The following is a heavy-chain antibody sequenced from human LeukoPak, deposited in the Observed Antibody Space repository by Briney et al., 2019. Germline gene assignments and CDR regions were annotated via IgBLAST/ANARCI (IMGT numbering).Heavy chain of an antibody. D-gene: IGHD5-24*01. Sequence: SETLSLTCTVSGVSISSSSYYWGWIRQPPGKGLEWIGYIYYSGSTNYNPSLKSRVTISVDTSKNQFSLKLSSVTAADTAVYYCARSGRDGYRLHWFDPWGQGTLVTVSS. V-gene: IGHV4-61*05. CDR1: GVSISSSSYY. CDR3: ARSGRDGYRLHWFDP. J-gene: IGHJ5*02. CDR2: IYYSGST.